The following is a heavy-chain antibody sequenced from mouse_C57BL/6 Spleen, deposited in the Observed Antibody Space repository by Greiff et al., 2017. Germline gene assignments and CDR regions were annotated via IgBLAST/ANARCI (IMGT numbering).Heavy chain of an antibody. V-gene: IGHV1-64*01. CDR1: GYTFTSYW. CDR3: ARGGSNCDYAMDY. CDR2: IHPNSGST. J-gene: IGHJ4*01. Sequence: QVQLQQPGAELVKPGASVTLSCKASGYTFTSYWMHWVKQRPGQGLEWIGMIHPNSGSTTYNEKFKSKAILTVDKSSSTAYMQLSSLTSGDSAFYDCARGGSNCDYAMDYWGQGTSVTVSS. D-gene: IGHD2-5*01.